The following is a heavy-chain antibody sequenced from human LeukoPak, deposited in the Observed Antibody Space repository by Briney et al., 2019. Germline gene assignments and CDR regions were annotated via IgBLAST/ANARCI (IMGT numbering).Heavy chain of an antibody. D-gene: IGHD6-13*01. CDR3: ARSSSAYYFGY. CDR1: GYTFTSYY. CDR2: INPRGGST. Sequence: VASVKVSCKASGYTFTSYYMHWVRQAPGQGLEWMGVINPRGGSTSYAQKFQGRVTMTRDTSTSTVYMDLSSLRSEDTAVYYCARSSSAYYFGYWGQGTLVPVSS. J-gene: IGHJ4*02. V-gene: IGHV1-46*01.